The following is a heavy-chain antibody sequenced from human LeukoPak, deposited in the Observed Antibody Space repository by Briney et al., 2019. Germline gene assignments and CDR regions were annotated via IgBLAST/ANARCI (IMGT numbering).Heavy chain of an antibody. CDR3: ARVVWDCSGGSCYSEATRQGDWYFDL. J-gene: IGHJ2*01. CDR1: GYTFTSYY. CDR2: INPSGGST. Sequence: ASVKVSCKASGYTFTSYYMHWVRQAPGQGLEWMGIINPSGGSTSYAQKFQGRVTMTRDTSTSTVYMELSSLRSEDPAVYYCARVVWDCSGGSCYSEATRQGDWYFDLWGRGTLVTVSS. V-gene: IGHV1-46*01. D-gene: IGHD2-15*01.